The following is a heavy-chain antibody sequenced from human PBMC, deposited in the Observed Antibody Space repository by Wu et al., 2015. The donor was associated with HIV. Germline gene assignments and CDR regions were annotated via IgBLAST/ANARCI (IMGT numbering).Heavy chain of an antibody. CDR1: GYSLSRYG. V-gene: IGHV1-18*01. CDR2: ISVYNGNR. J-gene: IGHJ2*01. D-gene: IGHD7-27*01. CDR3: ARVPNWGSSYWYFDL. Sequence: QVQLVQSGAEVKKPGASVNVSCKTSGYSLSRYGISWVRQAAGQGLEWMGWISVYNGNRNYGQKFQGRLTLTTDTSTNTTYMELRSLRSEDTAVYYCARVPNWGSSYWYFDLWGRGTPVTVSS.